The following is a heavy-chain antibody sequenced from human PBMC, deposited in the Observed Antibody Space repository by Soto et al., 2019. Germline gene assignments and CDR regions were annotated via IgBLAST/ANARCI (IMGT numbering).Heavy chain of an antibody. CDR2: IIPIFGTA. CDR1: GGTFSSYA. CDR3: AGVGPLRLGELSSPNAAY. J-gene: IGHJ4*02. D-gene: IGHD3-16*02. Sequence: QVQLVQSGAEVKKPGSSVKVSCKASGGTFSSYAISWVRQAPGQGPEWRGGIIPIFGTANYAQKFQGRVTITADESTGTADREVSSLGSADTAVYYCAGVGPLRLGELSSPNAAYWGQGNLVAVSS. V-gene: IGHV1-69*01.